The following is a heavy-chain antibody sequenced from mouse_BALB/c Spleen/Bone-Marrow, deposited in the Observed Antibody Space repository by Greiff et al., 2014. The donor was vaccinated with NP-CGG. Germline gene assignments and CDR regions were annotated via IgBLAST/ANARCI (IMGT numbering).Heavy chain of an antibody. Sequence: EVQVVESGGGLVKPGGSLKLSCAASGFTFSSYAMSWVRQTPEKRLEWVATISSGGSYTYYPDSVKGRFTISRDNAKNTLYLQMSSLRSEDTAMYYCARDYGNYGFAYWGQGTLVTVFA. CDR3: ARDYGNYGFAY. CDR2: ISSGGSYT. V-gene: IGHV5-9-3*01. J-gene: IGHJ3*01. CDR1: GFTFSSYA. D-gene: IGHD2-1*01.